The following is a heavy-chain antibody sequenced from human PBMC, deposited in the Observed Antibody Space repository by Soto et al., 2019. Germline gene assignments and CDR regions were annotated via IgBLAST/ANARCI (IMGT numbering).Heavy chain of an antibody. D-gene: IGHD1-26*01. J-gene: IGHJ5*02. V-gene: IGHV4-34*01. CDR2: INHGGTS. Sequence: PSETLSLTCAVHGGSFSGYYWDWIRQPPGKGLEWIGEINHGGTSNYNPSLKSRVTISVDTSKNQFSLKLTSVTAADTAIYYCARDLAPVGATHGNWFDPWGRGILVTVSS. CDR3: ARDLAPVGATHGNWFDP. CDR1: GGSFSGYY.